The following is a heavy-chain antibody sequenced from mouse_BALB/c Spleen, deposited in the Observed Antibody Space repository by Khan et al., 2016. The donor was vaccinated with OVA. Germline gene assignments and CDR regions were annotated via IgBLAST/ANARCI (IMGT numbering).Heavy chain of an antibody. CDR1: GYSITSGYF. Sequence: VQLKESGPGLVQPSQSLSLTFSVTGYSITSGYFWNWILQFPGNNLEWRGYISYDGNSNYNPSLKNRISIPRYTSKNQFFLKLNSVTPEDTATYNCARVGRSGTPWFTYWGQGTLVTVSA. CDR2: ISYDGNS. D-gene: IGHD3-1*01. J-gene: IGHJ3*01. CDR3: ARVGRSGTPWFTY. V-gene: IGHV3-6*02.